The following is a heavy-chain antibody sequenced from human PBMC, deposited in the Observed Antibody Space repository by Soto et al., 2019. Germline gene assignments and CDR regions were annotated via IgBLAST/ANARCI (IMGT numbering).Heavy chain of an antibody. Sequence: ASVKVSCKASGGTFSTYAISWVRQAPGQGLEWVGGIIPIFGTANYAQKFQGRVTIPADESTSTAYMELSSLRSGDTAVYYCARAAYSYGTAYLSYYYGMDVWGQGTTVTVSS. CDR2: IIPIFGTA. CDR1: GGTFSTYA. J-gene: IGHJ6*02. CDR3: ARAAYSYGTAYLSYYYGMDV. V-gene: IGHV1-69*13. D-gene: IGHD5-18*01.